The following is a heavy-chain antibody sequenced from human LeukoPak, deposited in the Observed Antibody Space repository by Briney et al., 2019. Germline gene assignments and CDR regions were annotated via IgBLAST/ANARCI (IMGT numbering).Heavy chain of an antibody. V-gene: IGHV1-18*01. CDR1: GFTFSSYG. J-gene: IGHJ4*02. CDR3: VGSFGGGYCSGGSCLEDYYFDY. D-gene: IGHD2-15*01. CDR2: ISAYNGNT. Sequence: PGGSLRLSCAASGFTFSSYGISWVRQAPGQGLEWMGWISAYNGNTNYAQKLQGRVTMTTDTSTSTAYMELRSLRSDDTAVYYCVGSFGGGYCSGGSCLEDYYFDYWGQGTLVTVSS.